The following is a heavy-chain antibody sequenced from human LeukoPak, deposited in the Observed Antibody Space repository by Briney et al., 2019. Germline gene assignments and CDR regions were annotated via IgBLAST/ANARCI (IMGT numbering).Heavy chain of an antibody. V-gene: IGHV4-59*12. Sequence: PSETLSLTCSVSGGSISSYYWSWIRQPPGKGLEWIGYIYYSGRTNYNPSLKSRVTISVDTSKNQFSLKLSSVTAADTAVYYCARTYGFTYYYGSGSHFDYWGQGTLVTVSS. CDR2: IYYSGRT. D-gene: IGHD3-10*01. CDR3: ARTYGFTYYYGSGSHFDY. J-gene: IGHJ4*02. CDR1: GGSISSYY.